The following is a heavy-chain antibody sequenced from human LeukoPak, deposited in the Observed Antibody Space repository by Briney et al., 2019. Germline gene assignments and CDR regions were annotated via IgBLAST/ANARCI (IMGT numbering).Heavy chain of an antibody. CDR3: ARGIAATGRGGLDP. CDR2: IYYSGST. CDR1: GGSISSSSYY. J-gene: IGHJ5*02. V-gene: IGHV4-39*07. Sequence: PSETLSLTCTVSGGSISSSSYYWGWIRQPPGKGPEWIGSIYYSGSTYYNPSLKSRVTISVDTSKNQFSLKLSSVTAADTAVYYCARGIAATGRGGLDPWGQGTLVTVSS. D-gene: IGHD6-13*01.